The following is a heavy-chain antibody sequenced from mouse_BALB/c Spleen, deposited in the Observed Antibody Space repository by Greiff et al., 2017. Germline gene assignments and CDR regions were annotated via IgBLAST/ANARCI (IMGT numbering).Heavy chain of an antibody. CDR2: INSNGGST. J-gene: IGHJ1*01. CDR3: ARPLVAKNWYFDV. CDR1: GFTFSSYY. Sequence: DVMLVESGGGLVKLGGSLKLSCAASGFTFSSYYMSWVRQTPEKRLELVAAINSNGGSTYYPDTVKGRFTISRDNAKNTLYLQMSSLKSEDTALYYCARPLVAKNWYFDVWGAGTTVTVSS. V-gene: IGHV5-6-2*01. D-gene: IGHD1-1*01.